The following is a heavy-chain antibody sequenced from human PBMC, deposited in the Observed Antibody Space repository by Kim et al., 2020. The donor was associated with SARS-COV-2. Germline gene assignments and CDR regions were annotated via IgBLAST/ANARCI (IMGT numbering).Heavy chain of an antibody. J-gene: IGHJ4*02. CDR2: MTGAGGTT. CDR1: GFSITSYA. Sequence: GGSLRLSCAASGFSITSYAMSWVRQAPGKGLEWVSAMTGAGGTTTYADSVKGRFTISRDTSKSTLYLQMNSLRAEDTAVYYCVSRPVRDIAAPFDYWGQGTLVTVSS. V-gene: IGHV3-23*01. CDR3: VSRPVRDIAAPFDY. D-gene: IGHD6-6*01.